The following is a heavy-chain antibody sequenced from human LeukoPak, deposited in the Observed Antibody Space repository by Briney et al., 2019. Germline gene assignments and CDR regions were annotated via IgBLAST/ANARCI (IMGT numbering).Heavy chain of an antibody. D-gene: IGHD2-2*01. Sequence: SVKVSCKASGGTFSSYAISWVRQAPGQGLEWMGGIIPIFGTANYAQKFQGRVTITADESTSTAYMELSSLRSEDTAVYYCARTYDIVVVRWDYLVFSYWGQGTLVTVSS. CDR2: IIPIFGTA. V-gene: IGHV1-69*13. J-gene: IGHJ4*02. CDR3: ARTYDIVVVRWDYLVFSY. CDR1: GGTFSSYA.